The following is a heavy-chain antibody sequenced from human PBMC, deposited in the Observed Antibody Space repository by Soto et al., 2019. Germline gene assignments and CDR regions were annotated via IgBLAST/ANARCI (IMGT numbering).Heavy chain of an antibody. CDR2: ISHDGANK. V-gene: IGHV3-30-3*01. CDR1: GFIFTNYT. J-gene: IGHJ4*02. CDR3: ARGGYNDVLTYIEYGDCLDC. Sequence: GWSLRLSCAPSGFIFTNYTMHWVRQAPGKGLEWVAVISHDGANKYYAESVKGRFTISRDNSDHTLFLQMSSLRTEDTALYCCARGGYNDVLTYIEYGDCLDCWGQGTLVTVSS. D-gene: IGHD3-9*01.